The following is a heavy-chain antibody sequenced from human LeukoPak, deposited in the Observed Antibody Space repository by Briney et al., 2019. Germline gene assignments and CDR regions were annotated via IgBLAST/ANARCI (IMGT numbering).Heavy chain of an antibody. CDR1: GFIFSSYW. V-gene: IGHV3-21*01. Sequence: GGSLRLSCAASGFIFSSYWMSWVRQAPGKGLEWVSSISSSSSYIYYADSVKGRFTISRDNAKNSLYLQMNSLRAEDTAVYYCARDNYYDSSGLGYWGQGTLVTVSS. J-gene: IGHJ4*02. D-gene: IGHD3-22*01. CDR2: ISSSSSYI. CDR3: ARDNYYDSSGLGY.